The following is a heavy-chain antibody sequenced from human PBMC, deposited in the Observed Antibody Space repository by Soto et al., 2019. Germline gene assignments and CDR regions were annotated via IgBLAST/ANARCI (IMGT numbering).Heavy chain of an antibody. Sequence: QVRLQESGPGLLKPSETLSLTCTVSGGSINTFYWSWVRQPAGKGLEWIGRIFSSGSTSFNPSLESRVAMSVDTSKNHFSLNLSSVTAADMAVYYCAREGSYSAHNFAHGIQLWSFDFWGQGALVTVSS. CDR3: AREGSYSAHNFAHGIQLWSFDF. J-gene: IGHJ4*02. D-gene: IGHD5-18*01. CDR1: GGSINTFY. CDR2: IFSSGST. V-gene: IGHV4-4*07.